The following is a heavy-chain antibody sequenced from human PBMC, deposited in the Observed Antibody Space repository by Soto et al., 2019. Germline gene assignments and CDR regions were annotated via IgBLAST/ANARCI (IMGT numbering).Heavy chain of an antibody. Sequence: QVQLQQWGAGLLKPSETLSLTCAVYGGSFSGYYWSWIRQPPGKGLEWIGEINHSVSTNYNPSLTSRLTISVVSSNNQFSLKLSSVTAAATAVYYCARVHCSSTSCYASGRGYFDYWGQGTLVTVSS. CDR3: ARVHCSSTSCYASGRGYFDY. J-gene: IGHJ4*02. V-gene: IGHV4-34*01. D-gene: IGHD2-2*01. CDR1: GGSFSGYY. CDR2: INHSVST.